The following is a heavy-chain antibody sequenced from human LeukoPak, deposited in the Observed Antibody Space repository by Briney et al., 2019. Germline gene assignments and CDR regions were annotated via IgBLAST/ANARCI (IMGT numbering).Heavy chain of an antibody. J-gene: IGHJ4*02. CDR1: GGSISSYY. Sequence: SETLSLTCTVSGGSISSYYWSWIRQPPGKGLEWIGYIYYSGNTNYNPSLKSRVTISVDTSKNQFSLKLSSVTAADTAVYYCARETYDSSGYDWGQGTLVTVSS. CDR2: IYYSGNT. D-gene: IGHD3-22*01. V-gene: IGHV4-59*01. CDR3: ARETYDSSGYD.